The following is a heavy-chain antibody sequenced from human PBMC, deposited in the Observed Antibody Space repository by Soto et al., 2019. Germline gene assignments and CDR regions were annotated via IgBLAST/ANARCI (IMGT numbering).Heavy chain of an antibody. V-gene: IGHV1-69*13. D-gene: IGHD3-22*01. CDR1: GGTFSSYA. Sequence: SVKVSCKASGGTFSSYAISWVRQAPGQGLEWMGGIIPIFGTANYAQKFQGRVTITADESTSTAYMELSSLRSEDTAVYYCARGYYDSSGYGYYFDYWGQGTLVTVSS. CDR3: ARGYYDSSGYGYYFDY. J-gene: IGHJ4*02. CDR2: IIPIFGTA.